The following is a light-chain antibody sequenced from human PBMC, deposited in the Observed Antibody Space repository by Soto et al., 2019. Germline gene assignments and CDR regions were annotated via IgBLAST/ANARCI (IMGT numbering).Light chain of an antibody. V-gene: IGLV2-14*01. CDR3: CSHTSSSPYV. CDR1: SSDVGGYNY. CDR2: EVS. J-gene: IGLJ1*01. Sequence: QSALTQPASVSGSPGQSITISCTGTSSDVGGYNYVSWYQQHPGKATKLMIYEVSNRPSGVSHRFSGSKSGNTASLTISGLQAEDESDYCCCSHTSSSPYVFGTGTKLTVL.